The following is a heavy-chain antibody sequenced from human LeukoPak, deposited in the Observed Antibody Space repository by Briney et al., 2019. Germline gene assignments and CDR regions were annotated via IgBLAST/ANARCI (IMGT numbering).Heavy chain of an antibody. CDR1: GGTFSSYA. CDR2: IIPIFGTA. J-gene: IGHJ4*02. D-gene: IGHD6-6*01. CDR3: ARSLYSSSSEVWYFDY. V-gene: IGHV1-69*05. Sequence: ASVKVSCKASGGTFSSYAISWVQQAPGQGLEWMGGIIPIFGTANYAQEFQGRVTITTDESTSTAYMELSSLRSEDTAVYYCARSLYSSSSEVWYFDYWGQGTLVTVSS.